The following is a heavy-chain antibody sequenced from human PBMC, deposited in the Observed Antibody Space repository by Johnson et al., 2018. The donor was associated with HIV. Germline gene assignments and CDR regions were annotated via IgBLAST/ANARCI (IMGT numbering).Heavy chain of an antibody. CDR1: GFTFSDHY. Sequence: QVQLVESGGGLVKPGGSLRLSCAASGFTFSDHYMTWIRQAPGKGLEWVSSISNTAISIYYGASVKGRFTISRDNAKHSLYLPMNSLRAEDTAVYYCARRLSPDAFDIWGQGTLVTVSS. CDR3: ARRLSPDAFDI. D-gene: IGHD2/OR15-2a*01. J-gene: IGHJ3*02. V-gene: IGHV3-11*04. CDR2: ISNTAISI.